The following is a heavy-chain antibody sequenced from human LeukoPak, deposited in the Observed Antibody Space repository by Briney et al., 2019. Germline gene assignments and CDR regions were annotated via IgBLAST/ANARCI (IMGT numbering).Heavy chain of an antibody. J-gene: IGHJ4*02. Sequence: GGSLRLSCAASGFTFSSYAMHWVRQAPGKGLEWVAVISYDGSNKYYADSVRGRFTISRDNSKNTLYLEMNSLRAEDTAVYYCAKGWYSSGYYFDYWGQGTLVTVSS. CDR3: AKGWYSSGYYFDY. CDR2: ISYDGSNK. D-gene: IGHD6-19*01. CDR1: GFTFSSYA. V-gene: IGHV3-30-3*01.